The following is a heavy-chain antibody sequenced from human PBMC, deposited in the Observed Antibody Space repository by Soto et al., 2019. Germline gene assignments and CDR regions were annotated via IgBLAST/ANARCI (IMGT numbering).Heavy chain of an antibody. CDR2: ISYDGSNK. CDR3: AREDWIFGVVTLYYYYGMDV. CDR1: GFTFSSYA. V-gene: IGHV3-30-3*01. D-gene: IGHD3-3*01. Sequence: QVQLVESGGGVVQPGRSLRLSCAASGFTFSSYAMHWVRQAPGKGLEWVAVISYDGSNKYYADSVKGRFTISRDNSKNTLYLQMNSLRAEDTAVYYCAREDWIFGVVTLYYYYGMDVWGQGTTVTVSS. J-gene: IGHJ6*02.